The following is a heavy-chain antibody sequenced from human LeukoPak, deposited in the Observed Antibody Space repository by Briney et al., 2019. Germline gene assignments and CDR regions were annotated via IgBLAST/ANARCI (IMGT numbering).Heavy chain of an antibody. V-gene: IGHV1-2*02. CDR1: GYTFTGYY. J-gene: IGHJ4*02. CDR3: ARGGPQYYYDNTGYVDY. CDR2: INPNSGGT. D-gene: IGHD3-22*01. Sequence: GASVKVSCKASGYTFTGYYLHWVRQAPGQGLEWVGWINPNSGGTNYAQKFHGRVTMTRDTSITTAYMELSRLRSDDTAVYYCARGGPQYYYDNTGYVDYWGQGTLVTVSS.